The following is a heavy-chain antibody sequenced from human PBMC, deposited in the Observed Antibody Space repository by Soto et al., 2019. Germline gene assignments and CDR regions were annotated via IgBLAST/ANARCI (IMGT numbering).Heavy chain of an antibody. Sequence: GGSLRLSCAASGFTFSSYAMSWVRQAPGKGLEWVSAISGSGGSTYYADSVKGRFTISRDNSKNTLYLQMNSLRAEDTAVYYCAKIKIFGVVIRLAYWGQGTLVTVSS. J-gene: IGHJ4*02. CDR2: ISGSGGST. V-gene: IGHV3-23*01. CDR1: GFTFSSYA. CDR3: AKIKIFGVVIRLAY. D-gene: IGHD3-3*01.